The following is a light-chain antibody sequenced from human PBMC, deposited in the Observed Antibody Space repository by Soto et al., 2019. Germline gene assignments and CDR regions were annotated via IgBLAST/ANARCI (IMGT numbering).Light chain of an antibody. CDR1: SSNIEGNT. J-gene: IGLJ7*01. CDR3: ATWDDDLSAAV. CDR2: IDH. Sequence: QSVLTQPPSLSGTPGQSVTISCSGSSSNIEGNTVHWYQHLPGTVPKLLIYIDHNRPSGIPDRFSGSKSGTSASLAISGLQSEDEADYYCATWDDDLSAAVFGGGTQLTVL. V-gene: IGLV1-44*01.